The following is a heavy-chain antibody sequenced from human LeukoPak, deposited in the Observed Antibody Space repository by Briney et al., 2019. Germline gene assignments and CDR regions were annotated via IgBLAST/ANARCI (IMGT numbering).Heavy chain of an antibody. D-gene: IGHD4-17*01. V-gene: IGHV3-21*01. Sequence: GGSLRLSCAPSGFTLIMHSMNCLGQAPGKGLEWVSSISSSSYIYYADSVKGRFTISRDNDKNSLYLQMNSLRADDTALYYCVRDGAAGGHGVPHTWGQGTLATVSS. CDR2: ISSSSYI. J-gene: IGHJ5*02. CDR1: GFTLIMHS. CDR3: VRDGAAGGHGVPHT.